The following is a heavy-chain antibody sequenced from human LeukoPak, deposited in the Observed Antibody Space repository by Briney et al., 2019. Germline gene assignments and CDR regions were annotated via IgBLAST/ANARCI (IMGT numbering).Heavy chain of an antibody. Sequence: SETLSLTCTVSGGSISSYYRSWIRQPPGKGLEWIGYIYYSGSTNYNPSLKSRVTISVDTSKNQFSLKLSSVTAADTAVYYCAREAGDCSGGSCYFDYWGQGTLVTVSS. V-gene: IGHV4-59*01. CDR1: GGSISSYY. CDR3: AREAGDCSGGSCYFDY. CDR2: IYYSGST. J-gene: IGHJ4*02. D-gene: IGHD2-15*01.